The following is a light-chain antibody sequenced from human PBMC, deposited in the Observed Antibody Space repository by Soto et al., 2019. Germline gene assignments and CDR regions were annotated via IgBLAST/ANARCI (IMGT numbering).Light chain of an antibody. CDR2: DVS. V-gene: IGLV2-14*03. J-gene: IGLJ2*01. Sequence: QSVLTQPASVSGSPGQSITISCTGTSSDVGGYNYVSWYQHHPGKAPKLIIFDVSSRPSGVSNRFSGSKSASTASLTISGLQAEDEADYYCSSYTSSTSLVLFGGGTKLTVL. CDR3: SSYTSSTSLVL. CDR1: SSDVGGYNY.